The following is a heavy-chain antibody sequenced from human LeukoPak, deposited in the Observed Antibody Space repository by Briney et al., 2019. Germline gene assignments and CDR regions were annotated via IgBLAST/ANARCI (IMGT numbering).Heavy chain of an antibody. J-gene: IGHJ3*02. Sequence: GGSLRLSCAASGFTFSTYWMHWVRQAPGKGLVWVSRIKSDGSDIIYADSVKGRFTISRDNAKNTLYLQMNSLRAEDTAVYYCARKGYATYALDIWGQGTLVTVSS. CDR1: GFTFSTYW. D-gene: IGHD2-8*01. CDR2: IKSDGSDI. CDR3: ARKGYATYALDI. V-gene: IGHV3-74*01.